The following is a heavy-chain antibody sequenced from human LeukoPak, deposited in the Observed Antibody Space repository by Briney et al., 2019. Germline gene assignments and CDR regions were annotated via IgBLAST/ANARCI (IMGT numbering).Heavy chain of an antibody. D-gene: IGHD5-18*01. Sequence: PGGSLRLSCAASGFTVSSNYMSWVRQAPGKGLEWVSVIYSGGSTYYADSVKGRFTISRDNSKNTLYLQMSSLRDEDTAVYYCAKAYSTYSFGYPDAFDMWGQGTMVIVSS. CDR1: GFTVSSNY. V-gene: IGHV3-53*05. CDR3: AKAYSTYSFGYPDAFDM. J-gene: IGHJ3*02. CDR2: IYSGGST.